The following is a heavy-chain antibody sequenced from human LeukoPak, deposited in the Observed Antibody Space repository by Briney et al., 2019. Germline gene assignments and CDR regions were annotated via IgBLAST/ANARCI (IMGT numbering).Heavy chain of an antibody. CDR1: GGSISSGGYY. V-gene: IGHV4-31*03. J-gene: IGHJ6*02. D-gene: IGHD5-18*01. CDR3: ARGYSYGYDDYYYGMDV. Sequence: PSETLSLTCTVSGGSISSGGYYWSWIRQHPGKGLEWIGYIYYSGSTYYNPSFKSRVTISVDTSKNQFSLKLSSVTAADTAVYYCARGYSYGYDDYYYGMDVWGQGTTVTVSS. CDR2: IYYSGST.